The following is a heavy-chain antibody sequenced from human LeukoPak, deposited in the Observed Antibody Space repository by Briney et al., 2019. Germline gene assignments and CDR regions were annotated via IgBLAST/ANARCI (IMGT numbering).Heavy chain of an antibody. CDR2: IYYSGST. V-gene: IGHV4-59*08. D-gene: IGHD6-13*01. Sequence: SETLSLTCTVSGGSISSYYWSWIRQPPGKGLEWIGYIYYSGSTNYNPSLKSRVTVSVDTSKNQFSLKLSSVTAADTAVYYCATSSSWLHSLNSWGQGTLVTVSS. CDR3: ATSSSWLHSLNS. J-gene: IGHJ4*02. CDR1: GGSISSYY.